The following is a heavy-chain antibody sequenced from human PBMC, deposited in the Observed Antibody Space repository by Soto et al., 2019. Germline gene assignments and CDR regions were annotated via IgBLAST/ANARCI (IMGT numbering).Heavy chain of an antibody. D-gene: IGHD2-15*01. V-gene: IGHV3-33*01. Sequence: QVQLVESGGGVVQPGRSLRLSCAASGFTFSSYGMHWVRQAPGKGLGWVAVMWYDGSNKYYADSVKGRFTISRDNSKNTLYLQMNSLRADVTAVYYCASEYCSGGSCYYYGMDVWGKGTTVTVSS. CDR1: GFTFSSYG. J-gene: IGHJ6*04. CDR2: MWYDGSNK. CDR3: ASEYCSGGSCYYYGMDV.